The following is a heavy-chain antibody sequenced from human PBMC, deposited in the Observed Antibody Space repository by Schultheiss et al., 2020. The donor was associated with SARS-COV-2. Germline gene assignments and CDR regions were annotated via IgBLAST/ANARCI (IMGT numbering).Heavy chain of an antibody. J-gene: IGHJ4*02. D-gene: IGHD3-16*01. Sequence: GGSLRLSCAASGFTFSSYAMHWVRQAPGKGLEWVSAITGSGGNTYYGDSVKGRFTISRDNAKNSLYLQMNSLRAEDTAVYYCASRGSYFDYWGQGTLVTVSS. CDR1: GFTFSSYA. CDR2: ITGSGGNT. CDR3: ASRGSYFDY. V-gene: IGHV3-21*01.